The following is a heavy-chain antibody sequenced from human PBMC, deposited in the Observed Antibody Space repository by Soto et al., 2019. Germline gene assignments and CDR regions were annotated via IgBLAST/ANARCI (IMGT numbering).Heavy chain of an antibody. Sequence: QVQLVESGGGVVQPGRSLRLSCAASGCTFSRYAMHWVRQAPGKGLEWVAVIAYDGRNKYYADSVKGRFTISRDNSKNTLYLQMNSLRIEDTAVYYCARELERVFDYWGQGTLVTVSS. CDR1: GCTFSRYA. CDR3: ARELERVFDY. V-gene: IGHV3-30*04. D-gene: IGHD1-1*01. J-gene: IGHJ4*02. CDR2: IAYDGRNK.